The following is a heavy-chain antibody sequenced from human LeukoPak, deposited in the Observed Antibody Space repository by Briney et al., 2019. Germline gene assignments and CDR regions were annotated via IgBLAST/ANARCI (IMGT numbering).Heavy chain of an antibody. CDR2: ISVYNGNT. J-gene: IGHJ1*01. Sequence: GASVKVSCKASGYSFTTYGISWLRQAPGHGLEWKAWISVYNGNTNYADKVRGRVLVTTDISTTTAYLELRSLRYDDTAVYYCAKMDSDSSGFFSNWGQGTPVTVSS. D-gene: IGHD3-22*01. CDR3: AKMDSDSSGFFSN. V-gene: IGHV1-18*01. CDR1: GYSFTTYG.